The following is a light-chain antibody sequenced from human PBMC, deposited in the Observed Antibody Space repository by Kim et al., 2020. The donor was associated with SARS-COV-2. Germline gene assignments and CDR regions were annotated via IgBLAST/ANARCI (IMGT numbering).Light chain of an antibody. V-gene: IGKV3-20*01. CDR1: QSFGSSY. J-gene: IGKJ4*01. CDR3: QQYGSSPLT. CDR2: GAS. Sequence: EVVLTQSPGTLSLSPGERATLSCRASQSFGSSYLAWYQQKPGQAPRLLIYGASIRATGIPDRFSGSGSGTDFTLTISRLEPEDFAVYYCQQYGSSPLTFGGGTKVDIK.